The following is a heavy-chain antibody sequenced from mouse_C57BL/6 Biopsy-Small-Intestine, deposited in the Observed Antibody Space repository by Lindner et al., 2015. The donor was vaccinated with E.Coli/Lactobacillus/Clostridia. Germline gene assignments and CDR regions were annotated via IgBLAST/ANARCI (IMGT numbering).Heavy chain of an antibody. V-gene: IGHV1-31*01. CDR2: IYPYNGVS. J-gene: IGHJ1*03. Sequence: VQLQESGPELVKPGASVKISCKASGDSFTGYYMHWVKQSHGNILDWIGFIYPYNGVSSYNQKFKGKATLTVDKSSSTAYMELRSLTSEDSAVYYCARNYGSRGYFDVWGTGTTVTVSS. D-gene: IGHD1-1*01. CDR1: GDSFTGYY. CDR3: ARNYGSRGYFDV.